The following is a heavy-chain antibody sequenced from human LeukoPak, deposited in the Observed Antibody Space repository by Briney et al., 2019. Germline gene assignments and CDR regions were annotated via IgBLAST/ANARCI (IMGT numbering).Heavy chain of an antibody. V-gene: IGHV4-59*08. D-gene: IGHD2-15*01. Sequence: SETLSLTCTVSGGSISSYYWSWIRQPPGKGLEWIGYIYYSGSTNYNPSLKSRVTISVDTSKNQFSLKLSSVTAADTAVYYCARHALGYCSGGSCYFDYWGQGTLATVSS. CDR2: IYYSGST. CDR1: GGSISSYY. CDR3: ARHALGYCSGGSCYFDY. J-gene: IGHJ4*02.